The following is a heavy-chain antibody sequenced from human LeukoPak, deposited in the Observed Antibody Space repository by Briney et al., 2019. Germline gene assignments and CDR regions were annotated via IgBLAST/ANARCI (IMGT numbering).Heavy chain of an antibody. V-gene: IGHV3-23*01. CDR3: ATFPYYFDSSGSYYFDF. D-gene: IGHD3-22*01. Sequence: GGSLRLSCAASGFTFSTFAMIWVRQPPGKGLEWVSSIFPSGGEIHYADSVRGRFTISRDNSKSTLSLQMNSLRVEDTAIYYCATFPYYFDSSGSYYFDFWGQGTLVTVSS. CDR2: IFPSGGEI. J-gene: IGHJ4*02. CDR1: GFTFSTFA.